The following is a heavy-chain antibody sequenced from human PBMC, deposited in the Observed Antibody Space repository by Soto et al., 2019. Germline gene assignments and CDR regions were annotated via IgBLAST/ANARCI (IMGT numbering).Heavy chain of an antibody. CDR3: ARGERQQQRDY. CDR2: VYHSGNT. CDR1: GDSISSDKL. J-gene: IGHJ4*02. V-gene: IGHV4-4*02. Sequence: SETLSLTCAVCGDSISSDKLCSWVRQPPGKGLEWIGEVYHSGNTNYNPSLKSRVIISVDKPKNQFSLKLSSVTDADTAMYYCARGERQQQRDYWGQGTLVTVSS. D-gene: IGHD6-13*01.